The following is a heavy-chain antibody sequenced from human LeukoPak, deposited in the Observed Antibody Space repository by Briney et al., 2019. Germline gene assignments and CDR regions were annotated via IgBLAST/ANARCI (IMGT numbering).Heavy chain of an antibody. Sequence: GGSLRLSCAASGFTFSSYAMHWVRQAPGKGLEWVSGISGSGRTSFYADSVKGRFAISRDNSRNTLYLQMNSLRAEDTAVYYCTRGPNCNTTSCFVLGCFDPWGQGTLVTVSS. D-gene: IGHD2-2*01. V-gene: IGHV3-23*01. CDR2: ISGSGRTS. J-gene: IGHJ5*02. CDR1: GFTFSSYA. CDR3: TRGPNCNTTSCFVLGCFDP.